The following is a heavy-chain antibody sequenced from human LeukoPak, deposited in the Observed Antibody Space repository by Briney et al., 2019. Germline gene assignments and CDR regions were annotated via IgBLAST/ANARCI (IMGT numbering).Heavy chain of an antibody. CDR2: IDTDGATT. CDR3: ATLNSLGNDY. J-gene: IGHJ4*02. Sequence: GGSLRLASVPYALTFSSIWTEWVSQPQGKGLVWVSRIDTDGATTTYADVGKGRFTVSRDNAKNTVYLQMNSLRGEDTAVYYCATLNSLGNDYWGQEVLVSVS. CDR1: ALTFSSIW. D-gene: IGHD4-23*01. V-gene: IGHV3-74*01.